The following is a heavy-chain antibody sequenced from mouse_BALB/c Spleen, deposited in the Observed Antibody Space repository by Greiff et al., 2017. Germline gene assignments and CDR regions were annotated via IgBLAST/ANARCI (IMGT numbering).Heavy chain of an antibody. Sequence: VQLQQSGPELVKPGASVKISCKASGYSFTGYFMNWVMQSHGKSLEWIGRINPYNGDTFYNQKFKGKATLTVDKSSSTAHMELRSLASEDSAVYYCARDGDYGSSSWYFDVWGAGTTVTVSS. V-gene: IGHV1-20*02. CDR2: INPYNGDT. D-gene: IGHD1-1*01. J-gene: IGHJ1*01. CDR1: GYSFTGYF. CDR3: ARDGDYGSSSWYFDV.